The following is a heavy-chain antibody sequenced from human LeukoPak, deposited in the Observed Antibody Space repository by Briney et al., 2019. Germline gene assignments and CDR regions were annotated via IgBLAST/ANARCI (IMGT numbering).Heavy chain of an antibody. CDR1: GFTFSSYG. V-gene: IGHV3-33*01. Sequence: GGSQRLSCAASGFTFSSYGIHWVRQAPGKGLEWVAVVSYDGSNKYYADSVKGRFTISRDNSKNTLYLQMNSLRAEDTALYYCARAFSGYKDYWGQGTLVTVSS. CDR3: ARAFSGYKDY. CDR2: VSYDGSNK. J-gene: IGHJ4*02. D-gene: IGHD3-22*01.